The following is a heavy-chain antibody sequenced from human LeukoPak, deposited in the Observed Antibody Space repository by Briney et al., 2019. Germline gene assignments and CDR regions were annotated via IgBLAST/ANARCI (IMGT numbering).Heavy chain of an antibody. CDR2: INPKSGAT. Sequence: ASVKFRFTASGYTFSDYLMHGVRQAPGQDLEWMGWINPKSGATSSAQRFQGRVTMTRVTSISTAYMDLTTLTSDDTAVYFCARDRQRDGYAYLDFWGERTLATVSS. V-gene: IGHV1-2*02. CDR1: GYTFSDYL. J-gene: IGHJ4*02. D-gene: IGHD5-24*01. CDR3: ARDRQRDGYAYLDF.